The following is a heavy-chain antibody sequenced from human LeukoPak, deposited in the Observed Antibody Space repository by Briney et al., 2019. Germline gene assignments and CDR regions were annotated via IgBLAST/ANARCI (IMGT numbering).Heavy chain of an antibody. Sequence: SETLSLTCAVSGVSISSGGYSWSWIRQPPGKGLEWIGYIYHSGSTYYNPSLKSRVTISVDRSKNQFSLKLSSVTAADTAVYYCARDRGGTGNLDYWGQGTLVTVSS. CDR2: IYHSGST. D-gene: IGHD1-14*01. J-gene: IGHJ4*02. CDR1: GVSISSGGYS. CDR3: ARDRGGTGNLDY. V-gene: IGHV4-30-2*01.